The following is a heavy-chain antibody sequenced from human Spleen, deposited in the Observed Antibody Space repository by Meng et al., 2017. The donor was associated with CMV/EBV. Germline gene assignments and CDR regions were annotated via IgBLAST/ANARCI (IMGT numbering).Heavy chain of an antibody. CDR3: ARVVPNYYVMDV. CDR2: IYHSGST. D-gene: IGHD3-10*01. J-gene: IGHJ6*02. CDR1: DYPVNSRYF. V-gene: IGHV4-38-2*02. Sequence: SETLSLTCTVSDYPVNSRYFWGWIRQPPGKGLEWIGNIYHSGSTFTNPSLKGRGTISLDTSKNQISLRLTSVTAADTAVYYCARVVPNYYVMDVWGQGTTVTVSS.